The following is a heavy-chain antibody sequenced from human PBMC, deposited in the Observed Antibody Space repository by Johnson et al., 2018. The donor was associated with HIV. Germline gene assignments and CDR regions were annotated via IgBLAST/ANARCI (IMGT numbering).Heavy chain of an antibody. CDR3: ARRAYTSGWYAAFDL. CDR1: GFTFSRYD. J-gene: IGHJ3*01. CDR2: TRDKANSYST. V-gene: IGHV3-72*01. D-gene: IGHD6-19*01. Sequence: EQLVESGGGLVQPGGSLRLSCAASGFTFSRYDMHWVRQATGKGLEWLARTRDKANSYSTEYAASVKGRFIISRDGLKDSLYLQMNSLKSEDTAVYFCARRAYTSGWYAAFDLWGQGTMVTVSS.